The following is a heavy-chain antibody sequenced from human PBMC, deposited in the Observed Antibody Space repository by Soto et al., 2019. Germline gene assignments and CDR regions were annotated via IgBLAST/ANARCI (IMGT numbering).Heavy chain of an antibody. V-gene: IGHV3-9*01. CDR2: ISWNSGSI. CDR3: AKDIGDAEAFDI. CDR1: GFTFDDYA. J-gene: IGHJ3*02. D-gene: IGHD3-10*01. Sequence: EVQLVESGGGLVQPGRSLRLSCAASGFTFDDYAMHWVRQAPGKGLEWVSGISWNSGSIGYADSVKGRCTISRDNDKNSLYLKMNIMRDEDTALYYCAKDIGDAEAFDIWGQGTMVTVSS.